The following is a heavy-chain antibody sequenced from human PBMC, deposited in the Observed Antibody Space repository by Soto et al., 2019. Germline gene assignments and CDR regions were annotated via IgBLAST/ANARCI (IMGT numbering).Heavy chain of an antibody. Sequence: SETLSLTCTVSGGSISSSSYYWGWIRQPPGKGLEWIGSIYYSGSTYYNPPLKSRVTISVDTSKNQFSLKLSSVTAADTAVYYCARYYDFWSGYGYMDVWGKGTTVTVSS. V-gene: IGHV4-39*01. CDR1: GGSISSSSYY. D-gene: IGHD3-3*01. CDR3: ARYYDFWSGYGYMDV. CDR2: IYYSGST. J-gene: IGHJ6*03.